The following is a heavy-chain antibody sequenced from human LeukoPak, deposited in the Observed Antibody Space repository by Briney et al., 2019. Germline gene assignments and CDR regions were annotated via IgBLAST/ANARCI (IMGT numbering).Heavy chain of an antibody. V-gene: IGHV4-59*01. CDR2: IYYSGTT. Sequence: SETLSLTCTVSGGSISSYYWSWIRQPPGKGLEWIGYIYYSGTTNYNPSLKSRVTISVDTSKNQFSLKLRCVTAADTAVYYCAREDYCSGGSCYSGYFQQWGEGTLVTVS. CDR3: AREDYCSGGSCYSGYFQQ. J-gene: IGHJ1*01. D-gene: IGHD2-15*01. CDR1: GGSISSYY.